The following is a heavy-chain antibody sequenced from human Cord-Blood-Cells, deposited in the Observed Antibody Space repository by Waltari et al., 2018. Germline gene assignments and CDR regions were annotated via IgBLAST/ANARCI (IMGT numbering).Heavy chain of an antibody. CDR3: ARDMGSSGWYY. V-gene: IGHV1-46*01. D-gene: IGHD6-19*01. Sequence: QVQLVQSGAEVKKPGASVKVSCKASGYTFTSYYMHWGRQAPGQGLEWMGIINPRGCSTGYAKKFQGRVTMTRDTSTSTVYMELSSLRSEDTAVYYCARDMGSSGWYYWGQGTLVTVSS. CDR2: INPRGCST. CDR1: GYTFTSYY. J-gene: IGHJ4*02.